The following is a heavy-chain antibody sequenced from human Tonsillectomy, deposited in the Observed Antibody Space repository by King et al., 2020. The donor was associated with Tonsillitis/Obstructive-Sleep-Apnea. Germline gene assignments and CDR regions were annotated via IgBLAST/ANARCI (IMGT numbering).Heavy chain of an antibody. J-gene: IGHJ6*03. V-gene: IGHV3-9*01. CDR1: GFTFDDYA. Sequence: VQLVESGGGLVQPGRSLRLSCAASGFTFDDYAMHWVRQAPGKGLEWVSGISWNSGSIGYADSVKGRFTISRDNAKNSLYLQMNSLRPEDTALYYCAKDTGRFLTPYMDVWGKRTTVTVSS. CDR2: ISWNSGSI. D-gene: IGHD3-3*01. CDR3: AKDTGRFLTPYMDV.